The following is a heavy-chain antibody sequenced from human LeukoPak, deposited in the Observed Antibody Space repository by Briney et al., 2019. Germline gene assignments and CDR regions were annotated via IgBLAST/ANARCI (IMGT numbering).Heavy chain of an antibody. J-gene: IGHJ4*02. D-gene: IGHD6-13*01. Sequence: PGGSLRLSCAASGFTFSSYGMHWVRQAPGKGLEWVAVISYDGSNKYYADSVKGRFTISRDNSKNTLYLQMNSLRAEDTAVYYCAKDPVVYSSSWNYFGYWGQGTLVTVSS. CDR3: AKDPVVYSSSWNYFGY. V-gene: IGHV3-30*18. CDR2: ISYDGSNK. CDR1: GFTFSSYG.